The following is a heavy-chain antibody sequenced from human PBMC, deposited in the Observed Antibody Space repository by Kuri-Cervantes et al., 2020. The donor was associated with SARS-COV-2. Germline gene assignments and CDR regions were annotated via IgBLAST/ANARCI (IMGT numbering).Heavy chain of an antibody. D-gene: IGHD3-22*01. CDR1: GFTFDKYA. CDR2: ISGVGAHM. V-gene: IGHV3-23*01. CDR3: TRNFYYDGSGYPALGY. Sequence: GESLKISCAASGFTFDKYAMGWVLQAPGKGLEWVSVISGVGAHMYYADFVRGRFTISRDNSRNTLYLQVNRLRDEDTAMYYCTRNFYYDGSGYPALGYWGQGTLVTVSS. J-gene: IGHJ4*02.